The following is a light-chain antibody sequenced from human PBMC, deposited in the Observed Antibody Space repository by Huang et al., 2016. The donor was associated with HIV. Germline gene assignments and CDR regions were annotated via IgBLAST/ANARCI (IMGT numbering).Light chain of an antibody. Sequence: DIQMTQSPSSLSASVGDRVTIICRASQSISTYLSWYQQKPGKAPKLLIYAASTLQSGVPSRFSGSGSGTGFTLTITNLQPEDCATYYCQETYSDPRTFGVGTKVEIK. V-gene: IGKV1-39*01. CDR2: AAS. CDR3: QETYSDPRT. J-gene: IGKJ4*01. CDR1: QSISTY.